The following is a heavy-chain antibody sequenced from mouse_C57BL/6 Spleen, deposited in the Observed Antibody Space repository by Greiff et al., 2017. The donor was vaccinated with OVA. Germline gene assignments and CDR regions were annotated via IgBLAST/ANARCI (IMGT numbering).Heavy chain of an antibody. Sequence: VQLQQSGPELVKPGASVKISCKASGYTFTDYYMNWVKQSHGKSLEWIGDINPNNGGTSYNQKFKGKATLTVDKSSSTAYMELRSLTSEDSAVYYCARGYDGYLFDYWGQGTTLTVSS. CDR3: ARGYDGYLFDY. CDR2: INPNNGGT. J-gene: IGHJ2*01. CDR1: GYTFTDYY. D-gene: IGHD2-3*01. V-gene: IGHV1-26*01.